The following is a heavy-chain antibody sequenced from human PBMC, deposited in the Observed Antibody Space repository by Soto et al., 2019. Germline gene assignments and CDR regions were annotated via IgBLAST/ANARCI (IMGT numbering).Heavy chain of an antibody. CDR2: INHSGST. CDR1: GGSLSGYY. J-gene: IGHJ5*02. CDR3: VRGGWYYYDSSGHSWXDP. V-gene: IGHV4-34*01. Sequence: KPSETLSLTCAVYGGSLSGYYWSWIRQPPGKGLEWIGEINHSGSTNYNPSLKSRVTISVDTSKNQFSLKLSSVTAADTAVYYCVRGGWYYYDSSGHSWXDPWGQGILVTVSS. D-gene: IGHD3-22*01.